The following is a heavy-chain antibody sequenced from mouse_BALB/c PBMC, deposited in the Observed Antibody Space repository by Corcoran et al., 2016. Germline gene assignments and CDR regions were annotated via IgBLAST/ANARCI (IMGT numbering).Heavy chain of an antibody. Sequence: LVKTGASVKISCKASGYSFTGYYMHWVKQSHGKSLEWIGYISCYNGATSYNQKFKGKATFTVDTSSSTAYMQFNSLTSEDSAVYYCARGAMITTRYVDVWGAGTTVTVSS. D-gene: IGHD2-4*01. V-gene: IGHV1S34*01. J-gene: IGHJ1*01. CDR3: ARGAMITTRYVDV. CDR1: GYSFTGYY. CDR2: ISCYNGAT.